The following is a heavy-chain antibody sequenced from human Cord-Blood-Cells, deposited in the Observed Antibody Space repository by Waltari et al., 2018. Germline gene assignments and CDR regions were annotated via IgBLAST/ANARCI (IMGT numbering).Heavy chain of an antibody. Sequence: QVQLQESGPGLVKPSETLSLTCTVSGGSISSYYWSWIRQPPGKGLEWIGYIYYSGSTNYNPSLKSRVTISVDTSKNQFSLKLSSVTAADTAVYYCARATGPGDAFDIWGQGTMVTVSS. J-gene: IGHJ3*02. CDR3: ARATGPGDAFDI. CDR1: GGSISSYY. V-gene: IGHV4-59*01. D-gene: IGHD3-9*01. CDR2: IYYSGST.